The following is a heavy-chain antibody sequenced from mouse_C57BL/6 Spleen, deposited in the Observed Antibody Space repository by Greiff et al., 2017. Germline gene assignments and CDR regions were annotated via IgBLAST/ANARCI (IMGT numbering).Heavy chain of an antibody. J-gene: IGHJ2*01. CDR3: AREGAGVDY. V-gene: IGHV1-42*01. CDR2: INPSTGGT. CDR1: GYSFTGYY. Sequence: EVQLQQSGPELVKPGASVKISCKASGYSFTGYYMNWVKQSPEKSLEWIGEINPSTGGTTYNQKFKAKATLTVDKSSSTAYMQLKSLTSEDSAVYYCAREGAGVDYWGQGTTLTVSS.